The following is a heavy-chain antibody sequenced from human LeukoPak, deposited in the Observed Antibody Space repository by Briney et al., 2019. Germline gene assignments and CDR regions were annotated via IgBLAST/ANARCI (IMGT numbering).Heavy chain of an antibody. J-gene: IGHJ4*02. CDR3: ARIGYSSSCFDY. CDR1: GFSFTNYW. Sequence: PGGTLRLSCAASGFSFTNYWMSWVRQAPGKGLEWVANIKQDGSVKYYVDSVKGRFTISRDNAKSSVYLQINILRVEDTAVYYCARIGYSSSCFDYWGQGTLVTVSS. D-gene: IGHD6-13*01. V-gene: IGHV3-7*03. CDR2: IKQDGSVK.